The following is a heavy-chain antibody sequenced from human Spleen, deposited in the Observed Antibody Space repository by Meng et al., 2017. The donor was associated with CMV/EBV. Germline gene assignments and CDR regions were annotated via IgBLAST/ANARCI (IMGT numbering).Heavy chain of an antibody. Sequence: MNWVRQAPGEGLEWVGRIRSKVNNYAAAYVASVKGRFIISRDDSKNTAYLHMDSLVTEDTALYYCTRQGEYCSDSTCVPTFDYWGRGTLVTVSS. V-gene: IGHV3-73*01. D-gene: IGHD2-15*01. CDR2: IRSKVNNYAA. CDR3: TRQGEYCSDSTCVPTFDY. J-gene: IGHJ4*02.